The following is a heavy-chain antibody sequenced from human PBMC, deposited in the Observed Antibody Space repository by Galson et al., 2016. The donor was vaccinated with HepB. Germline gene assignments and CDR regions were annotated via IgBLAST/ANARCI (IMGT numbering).Heavy chain of an antibody. D-gene: IGHD1-14*01. J-gene: IGHJ4*02. CDR2: ILYDGE. CDR1: DFTFSTYA. Sequence: SLRLSCAASDFTFSTYAMHWVRQAPGKGLEWVAAILYDGEYYADSVRGRFTISRDNSKNTLYLQMNSLRAGATAVYYCARGSAPITDYYLDYWGQGTLVTVSS. V-gene: IGHV3-30*04. CDR3: ARGSAPITDYYLDY.